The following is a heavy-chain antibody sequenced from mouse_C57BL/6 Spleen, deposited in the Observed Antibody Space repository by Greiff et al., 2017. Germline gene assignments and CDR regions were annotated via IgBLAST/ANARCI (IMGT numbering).Heavy chain of an antibody. J-gene: IGHJ1*03. D-gene: IGHD1-1*01. CDR2: INPNNGGT. CDR3: ARSGGLRRDWYFDV. Sequence: EVKLQESGPELVKPGASVKIPCKASGYTFTDYNMDWVKQSHGKSLEWIGDINPNNGGTIYNQKFKGKATLTVDKSSSTAYMELRSLTSEDTAVYYCARSGGLRRDWYFDVWGTGTTVTVSS. CDR1: GYTFTDYN. V-gene: IGHV1-18*01.